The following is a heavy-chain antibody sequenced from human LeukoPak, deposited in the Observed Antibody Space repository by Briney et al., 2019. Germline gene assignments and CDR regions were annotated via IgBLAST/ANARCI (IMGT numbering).Heavy chain of an antibody. CDR2: ISYDGSKE. D-gene: IGHD6-19*01. Sequence: GGSLRLSCAASGFTFSSYAMSWVRQAPGKGLEWVSIISYDGSKEYYADSVRGRFTISRDNSKNTLSLQMNSLRPEDTAVYYCARDAAVAANYFNYWGQGTLVTVSS. CDR3: ARDAAVAANYFNY. V-gene: IGHV3-30-3*01. CDR1: GFTFSSYA. J-gene: IGHJ4*02.